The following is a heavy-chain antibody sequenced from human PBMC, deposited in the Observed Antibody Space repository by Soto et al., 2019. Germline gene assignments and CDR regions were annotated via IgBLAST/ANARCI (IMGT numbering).Heavy chain of an antibody. D-gene: IGHD4-17*01. CDR3: AYHRQDHDYGDYRDY. Sequence: QVQLQESGPGLLKPSGTLSLTCAVSGGSISSSNWWSWVRQPPGKGLEWIGEIYHSGSTNYNPSLKSRVTISVDKSKNQFSLKLSSVTAADTAVYYCAYHRQDHDYGDYRDYWGQGTLVTVSS. V-gene: IGHV4-4*02. CDR1: GGSISSSNW. J-gene: IGHJ4*02. CDR2: IYHSGST.